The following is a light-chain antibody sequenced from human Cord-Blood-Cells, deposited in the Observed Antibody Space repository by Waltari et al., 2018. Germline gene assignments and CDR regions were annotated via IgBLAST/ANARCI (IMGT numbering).Light chain of an antibody. CDR3: SSYTSSSTLV. Sequence: QSALTQPASVSGSPGQSITISCTGTSSDVGGYNYVSWYQQHPGKAPKLMFYEVSKRPSGVSNRFSGSKSGNTASLTISGLQAEDEADYYCSSYTSSSTLVFGTGTKVTVL. CDR1: SSDVGGYNY. CDR2: EVS. J-gene: IGLJ1*01. V-gene: IGLV2-14*01.